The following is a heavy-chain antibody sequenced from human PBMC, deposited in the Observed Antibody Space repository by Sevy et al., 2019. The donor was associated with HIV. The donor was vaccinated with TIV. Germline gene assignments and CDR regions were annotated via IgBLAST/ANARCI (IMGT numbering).Heavy chain of an antibody. D-gene: IGHD2-2*01. CDR3: KGVPAAKPAAVDYYYGMDV. CDR2: IGVYNGNS. V-gene: IGHV1-18*01. CDR1: GYTFSSNG. Sequence: ASVKVSCKASGYTFSSNGIAWVRQAPGQGLQWMGWIGVYNGNSKYVQNLQDRLTMTTDTSTSTAYMELKSLRSDDTAVYYCKGVPAAKPAAVDYYYGMDVWGQGTTVTVSS. J-gene: IGHJ6*02.